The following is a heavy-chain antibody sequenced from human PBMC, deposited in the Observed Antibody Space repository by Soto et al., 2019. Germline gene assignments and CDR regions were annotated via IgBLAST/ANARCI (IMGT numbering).Heavy chain of an antibody. CDR3: ASPNYYDSNGGTNWFDP. CDR1: GGSISSSSYY. Sequence: SETLSLTCTVSGGSISSSSYYWGWIRQPPGKGLEWIGSIYYSGSTYYNPSLKSRVTISVDTSKNQFSLKLSSVTAADTAVYYCASPNYYDSNGGTNWFDPWGQGTLVTVSS. CDR2: IYYSGST. V-gene: IGHV4-39*01. D-gene: IGHD3-22*01. J-gene: IGHJ5*02.